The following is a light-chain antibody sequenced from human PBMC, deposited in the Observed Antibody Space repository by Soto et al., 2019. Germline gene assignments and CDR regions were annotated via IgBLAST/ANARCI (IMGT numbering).Light chain of an antibody. CDR1: QSISNS. Sequence: DIQMTQSPSTLSASVGDRVTLTCRASQSISNSLAWYQQKPGKAPKLLIYKASSLESGVPSRFSGSGSRTEFTLTISNLQPDDFASYYCQQYNTFWAFGQGTKVEIK. CDR2: KAS. J-gene: IGKJ1*01. CDR3: QQYNTFWA. V-gene: IGKV1-5*03.